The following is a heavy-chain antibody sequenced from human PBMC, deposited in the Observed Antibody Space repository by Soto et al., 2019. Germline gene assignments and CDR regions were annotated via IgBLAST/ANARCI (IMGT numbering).Heavy chain of an antibody. J-gene: IGHJ6*03. CDR1: GYTFTSYD. Sequence: ASVKVSCKASGYTFTSYDINWVRQATGQGLEWMGWMNPNSGNTGYAQKFQGRVTMTRNTSISTAYMELSSLRSEDTAVYYCARERGFWSGYSPYYYYYYYMDVWGKGTTVTVSS. CDR3: ARERGFWSGYSPYYYYYYYMDV. CDR2: MNPNSGNT. D-gene: IGHD3-3*01. V-gene: IGHV1-8*01.